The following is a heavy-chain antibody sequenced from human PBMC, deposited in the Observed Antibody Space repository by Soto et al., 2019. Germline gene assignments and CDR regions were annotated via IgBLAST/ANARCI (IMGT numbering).Heavy chain of an antibody. CDR1: GFTFSSYA. D-gene: IGHD4-17*01. V-gene: IGHV3-30-3*01. J-gene: IGHJ4*02. CDR3: ASWSRYGDYVD. CDR2: ISYDGSNK. Sequence: QVQLVESGGGVVQPGRSLRLSCAASGFTFSSYAMHWVRQAPGKGLEWVAVISYDGSNKYYADSVKGRFTISRDNFKHSLYLQMNSLSAEDTAVYYCASWSRYGDYVDWGQGTLVTVSS.